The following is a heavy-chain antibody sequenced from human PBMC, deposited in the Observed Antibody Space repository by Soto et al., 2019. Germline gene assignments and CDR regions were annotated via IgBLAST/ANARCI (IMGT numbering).Heavy chain of an antibody. CDR2: ISDSGNT. CDR3: ARTTFYDIFTAYYSLFDY. CDR1: GGSISSGGYY. D-gene: IGHD3-9*01. J-gene: IGHJ4*02. V-gene: IGHV4-31*03. Sequence: QVQLQESGPGLVKPSQTLTLTCTVSGGSISSGGYYWSWIRQHPGKGLEWIGHISDSGNTYYNPSLKSRVTIPVDTSTNHFSLNLSAVTAADTAVYYCARTTFYDIFTAYYSLFDYWGQGTLVTVSS.